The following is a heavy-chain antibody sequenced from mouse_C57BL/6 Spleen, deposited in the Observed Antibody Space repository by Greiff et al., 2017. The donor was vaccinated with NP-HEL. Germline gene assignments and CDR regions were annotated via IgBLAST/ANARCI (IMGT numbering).Heavy chain of an antibody. J-gene: IGHJ1*03. V-gene: IGHV1-81*01. Sequence: VQLQQSGAELARPGASVKLSCKASGYTFTSYGISWVKQSTGPGLEWIGEIYPRSGNTYYNEKFKGKATLTADKSSSTAYMKICGLTSEGSAVYFCAREEETTVVASNRYFYVWGTGATVTVSS. CDR2: IYPRSGNT. CDR3: AREEETTVVASNRYFYV. CDR1: GYTFTSYG. D-gene: IGHD1-1*01.